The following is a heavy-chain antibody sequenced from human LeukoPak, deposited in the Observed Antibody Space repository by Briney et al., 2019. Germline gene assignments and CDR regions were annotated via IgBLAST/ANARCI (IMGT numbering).Heavy chain of an antibody. D-gene: IGHD4-11*01. Sequence: SVKVSCKASGGTFSSYAISWVRQAPGQGLEWMGGIIPIFGTANHAQKFQGRVTITADESTSTAYMELSSLRSEDTAVYYCARDSTTVTTFDYWGQGTLVTVSS. CDR2: IIPIFGTA. CDR3: ARDSTTVTTFDY. J-gene: IGHJ4*02. CDR1: GGTFSSYA. V-gene: IGHV1-69*13.